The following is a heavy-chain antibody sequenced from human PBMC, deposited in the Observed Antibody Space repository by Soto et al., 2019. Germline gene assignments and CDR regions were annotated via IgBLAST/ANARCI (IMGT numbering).Heavy chain of an antibody. D-gene: IGHD6-13*01. V-gene: IGHV3-23*01. CDR1: GFTFSSYA. J-gene: IGHJ4*02. CDR3: AKAGPGYSSSWYGYFDY. Sequence: GGSLRLSCAASGFTFSSYAMSWVRQAPGKGLEWVSAISGSGGSTYYADSVKGRFTISRDNSKNTLYLQMNSLRAEDTAVYYCAKAGPGYSSSWYGYFDYWGQGTLVTVSS. CDR2: ISGSGGST.